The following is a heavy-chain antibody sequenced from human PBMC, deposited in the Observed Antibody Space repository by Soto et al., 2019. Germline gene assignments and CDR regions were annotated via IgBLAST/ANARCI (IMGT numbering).Heavy chain of an antibody. V-gene: IGHV3-23*01. CDR3: ARRTIFGVVITYYFAY. Sequence: EVQLLESGGGLVQPGGSLRLSCAASGFTFSSYAMSWVRQAPGKGLEWVSAISGSGGSTYYADSVKGRFTISSDNSKNTLYLQMNSLRAEDTAVYYCARRTIFGVVITYYFAYWGQGTLVTVSS. J-gene: IGHJ4*02. CDR1: GFTFSSYA. D-gene: IGHD3-3*01. CDR2: ISGSGGST.